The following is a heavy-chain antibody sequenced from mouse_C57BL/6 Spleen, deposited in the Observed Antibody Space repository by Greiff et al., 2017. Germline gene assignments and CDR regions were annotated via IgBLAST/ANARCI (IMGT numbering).Heavy chain of an antibody. CDR2: INPSNGGI. CDR1: GYTFTSYW. CDR3: ARGNYGTPYAMDY. Sequence: QVQLQQSGTELVKPGASVKLSCKASGYTFTSYWMHWVKQRPGQGLEWIGNINPSNGGINYNEKFKSKATLTVDKSSSTAYMQLSSLTSEDSAVYYCARGNYGTPYAMDYWGQGTSVTVSS. V-gene: IGHV1-53*01. D-gene: IGHD1-1*01. J-gene: IGHJ4*01.